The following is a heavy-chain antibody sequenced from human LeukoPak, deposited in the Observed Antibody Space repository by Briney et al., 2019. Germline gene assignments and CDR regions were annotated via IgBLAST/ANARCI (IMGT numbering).Heavy chain of an antibody. CDR2: ISRTT. J-gene: IGHJ3*01. V-gene: IGHV3-48*01. CDR1: GFTFNSYG. CDR3: ARDTDYAFDV. Sequence: GGSLRLSCAASGFTFNSYGMHWVRQAPGKGLEWVSYISRTTSYADSVKGRFTISRDNAKSSLYLQMNSLRAEDTAVYYCARDTDYAFDVWGQGTMVTVSS.